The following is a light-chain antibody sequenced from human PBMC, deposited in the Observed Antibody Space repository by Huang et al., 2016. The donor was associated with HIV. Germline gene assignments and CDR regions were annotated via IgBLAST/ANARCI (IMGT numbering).Light chain of an antibody. CDR1: QSFVK. V-gene: IGKV3-11*01. CDR3: QQRNSWPPIT. J-gene: IGKJ5*01. Sequence: EIVLTQSPATLSLSPGERATLSCRSSQSFVKLAGYQHKPGQAPRLRIDDASNRASGSPARVSGSGSGTDFTLTVNILQPEDSAVYDCQQRNSWPPITFGQGTRLEIK. CDR2: DAS.